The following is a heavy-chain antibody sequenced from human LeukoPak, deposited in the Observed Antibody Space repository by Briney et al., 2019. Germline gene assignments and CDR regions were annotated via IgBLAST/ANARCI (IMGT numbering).Heavy chain of an antibody. CDR3: AREGGSGYGSGSYSKTWYYYYYMDV. J-gene: IGHJ6*03. D-gene: IGHD3-10*01. CDR1: GGSFSGYY. Sequence: PSETLSLTCAVYGGSFSGYYWTWLRQPAGKGLEWIGRIYTSGSTNYNPSLKSRVTMSVDTSKNQFSLKLSSVTAADTAVYYCAREGGSGYGSGSYSKTWYYYYYMDVWGKGTTVTISS. CDR2: IYTSGST. V-gene: IGHV4-4*07.